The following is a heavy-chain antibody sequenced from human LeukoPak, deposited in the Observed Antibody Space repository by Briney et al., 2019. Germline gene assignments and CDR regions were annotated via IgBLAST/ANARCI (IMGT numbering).Heavy chain of an antibody. D-gene: IGHD2-15*01. J-gene: IGHJ3*02. CDR1: GFTVSGDY. CDR2: IFIGGST. Sequence: GGSLRLSSAASGFTVSGDYMRSGRAGPGEGVERGSDIFIGGSTYYTESVKGRFTSSRDNSKITLYLQMISLRVEDTDEYYCAREIDCSASSCTGGVFDIWGQGTMVTVSS. CDR3: AREIDCSASSCTGGVFDI. V-gene: IGHV3-53*01.